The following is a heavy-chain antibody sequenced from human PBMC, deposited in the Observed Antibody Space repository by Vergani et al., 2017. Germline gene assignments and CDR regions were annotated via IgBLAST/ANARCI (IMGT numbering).Heavy chain of an antibody. CDR3: AKTTAEENEFDY. Sequence: EVQLLESGGGLVQPGGSLRLSCAASGFTFSSYAMSWVRQAPGKGLEWVSVIYSGGSSTYYADSVKGRFTISRDNSKNTLYLQINSLRAEDTAVYYCAKTTAEENEFDYWGQGTMVTVSS. J-gene: IGHJ3*01. V-gene: IGHV3-23*03. CDR2: IYSGGSST. CDR1: GFTFSSYA. D-gene: IGHD3-9*01.